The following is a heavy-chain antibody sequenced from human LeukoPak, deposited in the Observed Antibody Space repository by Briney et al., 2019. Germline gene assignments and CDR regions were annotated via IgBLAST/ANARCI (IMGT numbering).Heavy chain of an antibody. CDR1: GFTFSSYG. CDR3: AKDRGYYGSGSYSKYYYYYYMDV. Sequence: GGSLRLSCAASGFTFSSYGMHWVRQAPGKGLEWVAFIRYDGSNKYYADSVKGRFTISRDNSKNTLYLQMNSLRAEDTAVYYCAKDRGYYGSGSYSKYYYYYYMDVWGKGTTVTVSS. V-gene: IGHV3-30*02. J-gene: IGHJ6*03. CDR2: IRYDGSNK. D-gene: IGHD3-10*01.